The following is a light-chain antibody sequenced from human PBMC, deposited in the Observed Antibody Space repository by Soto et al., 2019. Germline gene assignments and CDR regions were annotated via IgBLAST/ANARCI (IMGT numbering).Light chain of an antibody. Sequence: QSALTQPASVSGSPGQSITISCTGTSSDVGSHNLVSWYQQHPGKAPKLIIYEGSKRPSGVSNRFSGSKSGNTASLTISGLQAEDEADYYCCSYAGSSILVFGGGTKLTVL. CDR1: SSDVGSHNL. CDR3: CSYAGSSILV. V-gene: IGLV2-23*01. J-gene: IGLJ2*01. CDR2: EGS.